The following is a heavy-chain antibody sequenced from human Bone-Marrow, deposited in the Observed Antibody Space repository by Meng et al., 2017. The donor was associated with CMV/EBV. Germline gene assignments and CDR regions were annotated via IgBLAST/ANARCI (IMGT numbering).Heavy chain of an antibody. D-gene: IGHD6-13*01. Sequence: GSLRLSCAVSGGSISGSSYYWGWIRQPPGKGLEWIGSIYYSGSTYYNPSLKSRVTISVDTSKNQFSLKLSSVTAADTAVYYCARGGLYSSSWYDPWGQGTLVTVSS. CDR3: ARGGLYSSSWYDP. J-gene: IGHJ5*02. CDR2: IYYSGST. V-gene: IGHV4-39*01. CDR1: GGSISGSSYY.